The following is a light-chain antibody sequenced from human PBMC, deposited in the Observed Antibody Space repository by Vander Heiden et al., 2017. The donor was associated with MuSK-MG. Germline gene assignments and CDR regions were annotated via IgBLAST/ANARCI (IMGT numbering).Light chain of an antibody. V-gene: IGKV1-5*03. CDR2: KAS. CDR1: QSISSW. Sequence: DIQMTQSPSTLSASVGVRVTITCRASQSISSWLAWYQQKPGKAPKLLIYKASSLESGVPSSFSGSGSVTEFTLTISSLQPDDFATYYCHQYNSYWTFGQGTKVEIK. J-gene: IGKJ1*01. CDR3: HQYNSYWT.